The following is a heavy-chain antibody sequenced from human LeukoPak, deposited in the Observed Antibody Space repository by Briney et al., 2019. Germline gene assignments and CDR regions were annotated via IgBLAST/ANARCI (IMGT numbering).Heavy chain of an antibody. CDR1: GGSISSSSYY. J-gene: IGHJ4*02. CDR3: ASGYSYDLFDY. CDR2: IYYSGST. V-gene: IGHV4-39*01. D-gene: IGHD5-18*01. Sequence: PSETLSLTCTVSGGSISSSSYYWGWIRQPPGKGLEWIGNIYYSGSTNYNPSLKTRVTISVDKSKNQFSLKLSSVTAADTAVYYCASGYSYDLFDYWGQGTLVTVSS.